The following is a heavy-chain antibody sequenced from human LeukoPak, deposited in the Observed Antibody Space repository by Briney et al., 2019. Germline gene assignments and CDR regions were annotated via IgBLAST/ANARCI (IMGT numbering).Heavy chain of an antibody. CDR2: ISYDGSNK. J-gene: IGHJ4*02. Sequence: PGRSLRLSCAASGFTFSSYAMHRVRQAPGKGLEWVAVISYDGSNKYYADSVKGRFTISRDNSKNTLYLQMNSLRAEDTAVYYCAREHYYDTSPYWGQGTLVTVSS. V-gene: IGHV3-30-3*01. CDR3: AREHYYDTSPY. CDR1: GFTFSSYA. D-gene: IGHD3-22*01.